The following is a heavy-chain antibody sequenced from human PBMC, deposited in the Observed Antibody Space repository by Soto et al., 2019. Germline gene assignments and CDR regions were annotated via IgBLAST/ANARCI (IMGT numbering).Heavy chain of an antibody. J-gene: IGHJ6*02. CDR3: AKVSVAGNEGLYGMDV. Sequence: HPGGSLRLSWAASGFSFRTYALSCFRRSPGKGLEWVSTIGVGDTRTLYADSVRCRFTIARDNSKNTLYLQMDSLRAEDTAVYFGAKVSVAGNEGLYGMDVWGQGTTVTVSS. V-gene: IGHV3-23*01. CDR2: IGVGDTRT. CDR1: GFSFRTYA. D-gene: IGHD6-19*01.